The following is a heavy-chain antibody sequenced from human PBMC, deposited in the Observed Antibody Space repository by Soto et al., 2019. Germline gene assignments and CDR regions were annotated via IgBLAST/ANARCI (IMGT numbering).Heavy chain of an antibody. CDR1: GGTFSSYA. CDR2: ISSNGGST. CDR3: ARGPGYYFDY. J-gene: IGHJ4*02. V-gene: IGHV3-64*01. Sequence: SCKASGGTFSSYAMHWVRQAPGKGLEYVSAISSNGGSTYYANSVKGRFTISRDNSKNTLYLQMGSLRAEDMAVYYCARGPGYYFDYWGQGTLVTVSS.